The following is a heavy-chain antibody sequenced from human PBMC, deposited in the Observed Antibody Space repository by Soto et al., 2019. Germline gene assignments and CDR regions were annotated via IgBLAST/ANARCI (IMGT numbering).Heavy chain of an antibody. J-gene: IGHJ4*02. CDR1: GFTFDDYA. Sequence: EVQLVESGGGLVQPGRSLRLSCAASGFTFDDYAMHWVRQAPGKGLEWVSGISWNSGSIGYADSVKGRFTISRDNAKNSLYLQMNSLRAKDTALYYCAKDIGIVVAPAALFDYWGQGTLVTVSS. V-gene: IGHV3-9*01. CDR2: ISWNSGSI. CDR3: AKDIGIVVAPAALFDY. D-gene: IGHD2-2*01.